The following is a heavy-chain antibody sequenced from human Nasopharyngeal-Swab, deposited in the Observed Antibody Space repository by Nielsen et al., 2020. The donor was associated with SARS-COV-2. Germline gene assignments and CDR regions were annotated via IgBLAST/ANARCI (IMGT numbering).Heavy chain of an antibody. CDR3: TSRYSYGL. V-gene: IGHV3-73*01. J-gene: IGHJ4*02. D-gene: IGHD5-18*01. CDR2: IRSKANSYAT. Sequence: VRQAPGKGLEWVGRIRSKANSYATAYAASVKGRFTISRDDSKNTAYLQINSLKTEDTAVYYCTSRYSYGLWGQGTLVTVSS.